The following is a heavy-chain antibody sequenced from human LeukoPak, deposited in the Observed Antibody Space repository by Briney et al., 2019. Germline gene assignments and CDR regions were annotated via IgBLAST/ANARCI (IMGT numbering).Heavy chain of an antibody. CDR2: ISYDGSNK. CDR3: ARFSGSYYFFWFDP. Sequence: PGGSLRLSCAASGFIFSNYGMHWVRQAPGKGLEWVAVISYDGSNKYYADSVKGRFTISRDNSKNTLYLQMNSLRAEDTAVYYCARFSGSYYFFWFDPWGQGTLVTVSS. D-gene: IGHD1-26*01. J-gene: IGHJ5*02. V-gene: IGHV3-30*19. CDR1: GFIFSNYG.